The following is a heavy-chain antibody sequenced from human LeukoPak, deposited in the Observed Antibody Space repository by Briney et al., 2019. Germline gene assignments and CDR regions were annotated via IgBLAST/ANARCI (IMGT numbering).Heavy chain of an antibody. Sequence: ASVKVSCKASGYTFTSYDINWVRQATGQGLEWMGWMNPNSGDTNYAQKFQGRVTMTRDTSISTAYMELSRLRSDDTAVYYCAREGDYKGFEIDPWGQGTLVTVSS. D-gene: IGHD4-11*01. V-gene: IGHV1-2*02. J-gene: IGHJ5*02. CDR1: GYTFTSYD. CDR2: MNPNSGDT. CDR3: AREGDYKGFEIDP.